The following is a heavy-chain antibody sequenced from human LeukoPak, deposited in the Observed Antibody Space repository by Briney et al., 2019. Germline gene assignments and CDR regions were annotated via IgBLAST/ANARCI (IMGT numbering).Heavy chain of an antibody. CDR3: AKDAFRRDGYNSRRMLDF. Sequence: GGSLRLSCAASGFTLSTYAMSWVRQAPGKGLEWVSGISGSDSSTYYADSVKGRVTISRDNSKNTLYLQMNSLRAEDTAVYYCAKDAFRRDGYNSRRMLDFWGQGTLVTVSS. J-gene: IGHJ4*02. D-gene: IGHD5-24*01. CDR1: GFTLSTYA. CDR2: ISGSDSST. V-gene: IGHV3-23*01.